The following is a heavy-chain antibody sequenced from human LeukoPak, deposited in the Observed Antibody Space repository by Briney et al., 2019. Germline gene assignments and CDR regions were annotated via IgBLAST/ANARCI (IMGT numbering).Heavy chain of an antibody. D-gene: IGHD4-17*01. V-gene: IGHV3-23*01. CDR2: ISGSGDGS. Sequence: GGSLRLSCTASGFTFRSYAVTWVRQASGKGLQWVSSISGSGDGSSYADSVQGRFSMSRDNSKNTLFLQMNSLRAEDTAMYFCGRDPNGDYVGAFEFWGPGTLVTVSS. J-gene: IGHJ3*01. CDR1: GFTFRSYA. CDR3: GRDPNGDYVGAFEF.